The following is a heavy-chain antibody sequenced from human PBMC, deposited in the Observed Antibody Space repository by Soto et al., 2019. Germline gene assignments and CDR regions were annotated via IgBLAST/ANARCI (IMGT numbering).Heavy chain of an antibody. D-gene: IGHD6-19*01. CDR1: GGSISSSSYY. Sequence: QLQLQESGPGLVKPSETLSLTCTVSGGSISSSSYYWGWIRQPPGRGLEWIGSIYYSVSTYYNPSLTRRVTISVDTSKNQFSLKLSSVTAADTAVYYCARSSFSAVAWYFDFWGRGTLVTVSS. CDR2: IYYSVST. V-gene: IGHV4-39*01. CDR3: ARSSFSAVAWYFDF. J-gene: IGHJ2*01.